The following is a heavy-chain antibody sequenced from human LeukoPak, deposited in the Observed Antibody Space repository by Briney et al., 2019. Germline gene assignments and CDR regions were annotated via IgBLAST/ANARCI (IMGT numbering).Heavy chain of an antibody. CDR2: VSGSGGNI. Sequence: GGSLRLSCAASGFTFSSYTMSWVRQAPGKGLEWVSGVSGSGGNIHYADSVKGRFTISRDNSKNTLYLQMNSLRAEDTAVYYCAASLPNIVVVPATKGPFGYWGQGALVTVSS. J-gene: IGHJ4*02. CDR1: GFTFSSYT. CDR3: AASLPNIVVVPATKGPFGY. V-gene: IGHV3-23*01. D-gene: IGHD2-2*01.